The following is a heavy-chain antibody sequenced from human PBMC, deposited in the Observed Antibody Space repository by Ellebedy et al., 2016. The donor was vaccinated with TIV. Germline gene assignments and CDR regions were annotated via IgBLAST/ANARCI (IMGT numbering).Heavy chain of an antibody. CDR3: ARESPRVYYYDSSGYYWAWYFDL. J-gene: IGHJ2*01. D-gene: IGHD3-22*01. CDR1: GSTVSSNY. Sequence: GGSLRLSXAASGSTVSSNYMSWVRQAPGKGLEWVSVIYSGGSTYYADSVKGRFTISRGNSKNSLYLQMNSLRAEDTAVYYCARESPRVYYYDSSGYYWAWYFDLWGRGTLVTVSS. V-gene: IGHV3-53*01. CDR2: IYSGGST.